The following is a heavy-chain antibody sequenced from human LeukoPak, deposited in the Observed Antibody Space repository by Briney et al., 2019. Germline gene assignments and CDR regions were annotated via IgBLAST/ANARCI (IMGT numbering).Heavy chain of an antibody. CDR3: ARARYCTNGVCRSGFDY. CDR1: GGSISSYY. CDR2: IYYSGST. V-gene: IGHV4-59*01. J-gene: IGHJ4*02. Sequence: PSETLSLTCTVSGGSISSYYWSWIRQPPGKELEWIGYIYYSGSTNYNPSLKSRVTISVDTSKNQFSLKLSSVTAADTAVYYCARARYCTNGVCRSGFDYWGQGTLVTVSS. D-gene: IGHD2-8*01.